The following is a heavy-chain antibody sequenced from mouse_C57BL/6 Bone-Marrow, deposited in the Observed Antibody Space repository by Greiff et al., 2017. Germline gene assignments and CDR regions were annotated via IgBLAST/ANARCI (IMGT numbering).Heavy chain of an antibody. Sequence: VKLQESGAELARPGASVKLSCKASGYTFTSYGISWVKQRTGQGLEWIGEIYPRSGNTYFNEKFKGKATLTADKSSSTAYMELRSLTSEDSAVYFCARRDGNFPSYWGQGTLVTVSA. CDR2: IYPRSGNT. J-gene: IGHJ3*01. CDR3: ARRDGNFPSY. CDR1: GYTFTSYG. D-gene: IGHD2-1*01. V-gene: IGHV1-81*01.